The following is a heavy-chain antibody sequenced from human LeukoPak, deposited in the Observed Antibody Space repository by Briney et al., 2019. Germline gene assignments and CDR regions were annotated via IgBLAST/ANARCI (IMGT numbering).Heavy chain of an antibody. Sequence: ASVKVSCKASGYTFTGYYMHWVRQAPGQGLEWMGWINPNGAGTNYAQKFQGSVTMTRDTSISTAYMELSRLRSDDTAVYYCARDLGDSSGWYDYWGQGTLVTVSS. D-gene: IGHD6-19*01. CDR3: ARDLGDSSGWYDY. J-gene: IGHJ4*02. CDR2: INPNGAGT. CDR1: GYTFTGYY. V-gene: IGHV1-2*02.